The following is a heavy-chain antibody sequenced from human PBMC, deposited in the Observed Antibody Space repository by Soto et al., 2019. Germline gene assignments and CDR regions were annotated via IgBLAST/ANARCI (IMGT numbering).Heavy chain of an antibody. CDR2: IYYSGST. V-gene: IGHV4-59*01. Sequence: SETLSLTCTVSGFSISSYYWSWIRQPPGKGLEWIGYIYYSGSTNYNPSLKSRATISVDTSKNQFSLKLSSVTAADTAVYYCARVIYPSSYYYYYMDVWGKGTTVTVSS. J-gene: IGHJ6*03. CDR3: ARVIYPSSYYYYYMDV. D-gene: IGHD2-15*01. CDR1: GFSISSYY.